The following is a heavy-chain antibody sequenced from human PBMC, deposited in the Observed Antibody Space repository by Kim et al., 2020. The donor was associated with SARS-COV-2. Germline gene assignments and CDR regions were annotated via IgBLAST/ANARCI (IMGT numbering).Heavy chain of an antibody. CDR3: TREEDWLLLGGYYFDY. CDR2: IRSKAYGGTT. V-gene: IGHV3-49*04. D-gene: IGHD3-9*01. J-gene: IGHJ4*02. Sequence: GGSLRLSCTASGFTFGDYAMSWVRQAPGKGLEWVGFIRSKAYGGTTEYAASVKGRFTISRDDSKSIAYLQMNSLKTEDTAVYYCTREEDWLLLGGYYFDYWGQGTLVTVSS. CDR1: GFTFGDYA.